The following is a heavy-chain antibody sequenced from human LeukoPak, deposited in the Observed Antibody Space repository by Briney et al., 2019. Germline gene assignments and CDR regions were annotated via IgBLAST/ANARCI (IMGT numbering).Heavy chain of an antibody. V-gene: IGHV3-21*01. CDR2: IRGSRTYM. J-gene: IGHJ5*02. CDR3: ARDGGYDYGGNLDL. D-gene: IGHD4-23*01. Sequence: GGSLRLSCVASGFTFSSYSMNWVRQAPGKGLEWVSSIRGSRTYMYYADSVKGRFTISRDNAKNSLYLQMNSLTADDTAVYYCARDGGYDYGGNLDLWGQGTLVTVSS. CDR1: GFTFSSYS.